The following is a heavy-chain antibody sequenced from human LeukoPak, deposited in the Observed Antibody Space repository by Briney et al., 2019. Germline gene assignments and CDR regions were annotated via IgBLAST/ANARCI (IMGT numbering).Heavy chain of an antibody. J-gene: IGHJ4*02. D-gene: IGHD6-13*01. Sequence: PGESLKISCKGSGYSFTSYWISWVRRMPGKGLEWVGRIAPSDSYTNYSPSFQGHVTISADKSINTAYLQWSSLKASDTAMYYCARHLRAYSSSWYFDYWGQGTLVTVSS. V-gene: IGHV5-10-1*01. CDR1: GYSFTSYW. CDR2: IAPSDSYT. CDR3: ARHLRAYSSSWYFDY.